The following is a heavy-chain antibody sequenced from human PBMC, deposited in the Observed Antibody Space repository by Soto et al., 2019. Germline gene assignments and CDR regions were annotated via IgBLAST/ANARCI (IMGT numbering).Heavy chain of an antibody. D-gene: IGHD1-1*01. V-gene: IGHV3-53*01. CDR3: ATGHEREHAYDV. CDR1: GFTISGKKY. Sequence: DVQLVESGGGLIQPGESLRLSCVAFGFTISGKKYVAWVRQAPGKGLEWVSALYDVDGSFYADSVKGRFTTSSDSSKTTVYLQMNDLRPDDTAVYYCATGHEREHAYDVWGQGTTVTVSS. CDR2: LYDVDGS. J-gene: IGHJ3*01.